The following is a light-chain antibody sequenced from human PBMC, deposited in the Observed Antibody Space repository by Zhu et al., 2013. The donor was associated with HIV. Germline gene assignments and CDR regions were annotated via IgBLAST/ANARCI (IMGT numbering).Light chain of an antibody. CDR3: LQHHTYPWT. J-gene: IGKJ1*01. CDR1: HDIGKY. V-gene: IGKV1-9*01. CDR2: AAS. Sequence: DIQLTQSPSFLSASVGDRVTITCRASHDIGKYLAWYQQRPGKAPRLLVYAASTTQSGVPSRFGGRGSGTEFTLTIDSLQPEDFATYYCLQHHTYPWTFGQGTKVE.